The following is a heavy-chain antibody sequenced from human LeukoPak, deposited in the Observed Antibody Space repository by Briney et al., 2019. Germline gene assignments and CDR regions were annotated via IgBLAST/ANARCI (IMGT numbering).Heavy chain of an antibody. D-gene: IGHD3-3*01. Sequence: SETLSLTCTVSGASVTSNNHYWGWIRQSPGKGLQWIGSVYYNGDTYCNSSLKSRVTLSVDTPKNQFSLRVDSVTAADTATYYCARRGIAIFGAPFDSWGQGILVTVSS. V-gene: IGHV4-39*01. CDR3: ARRGIAIFGAPFDS. CDR1: GASVTSNNHY. CDR2: VYYNGDT. J-gene: IGHJ4*02.